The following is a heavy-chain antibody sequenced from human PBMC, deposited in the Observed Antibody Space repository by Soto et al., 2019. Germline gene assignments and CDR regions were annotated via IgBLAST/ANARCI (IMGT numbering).Heavy chain of an antibody. D-gene: IGHD3-9*01. Sequence: QVQLVQSGAEVKKPGASVKVSCKTSGYTFTSYGISWVRQAPGQGLEWMWWISTYNGDTNFAQKFQGRVTLTTDTSTNTAYMDLRSLTSDDTAVYYCARGYDILTGLAYYYGMDVWGQGTTVTVSS. J-gene: IGHJ6*02. CDR1: GYTFTSYG. V-gene: IGHV1-18*01. CDR2: ISTYNGDT. CDR3: ARGYDILTGLAYYYGMDV.